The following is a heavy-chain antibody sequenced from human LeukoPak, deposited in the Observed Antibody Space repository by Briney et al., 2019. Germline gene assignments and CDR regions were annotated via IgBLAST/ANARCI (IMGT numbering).Heavy chain of an antibody. Sequence: GASVKVSCKASGYTFSGYSMFWVRQAPGQGLEWMGWINPNSGGTNYAQKFQGRITMTRDTSVSTDYMDLSRLRSDDTAMYYCARVPSYISGWSCFDIWGQGTMVTVSS. CDR2: INPNSGGT. J-gene: IGHJ3*02. CDR3: ARVPSYISGWSCFDI. D-gene: IGHD6-19*01. CDR1: GYTFSGYS. V-gene: IGHV1-2*02.